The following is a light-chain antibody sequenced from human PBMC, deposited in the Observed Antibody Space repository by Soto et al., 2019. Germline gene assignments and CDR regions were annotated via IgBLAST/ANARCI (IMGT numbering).Light chain of an antibody. CDR3: QQYDSYPLT. CDR1: QGISSW. V-gene: IGKV1-12*01. Sequence: DIQMTHSPSSVSASVGDRVTITCRASQGISSWLAWYQQKPGKAPKLLIHTASSLQTGVPSRFTGGGSGTEFTLTISSLQPEDFATYYCQQYDSYPLTFGGGTKVDIK. CDR2: TAS. J-gene: IGKJ4*01.